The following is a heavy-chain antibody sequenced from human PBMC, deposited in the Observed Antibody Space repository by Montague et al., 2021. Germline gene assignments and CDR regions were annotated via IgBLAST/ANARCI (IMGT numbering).Heavy chain of an antibody. D-gene: IGHD3-22*01. Sequence: SDTLSLTSSVSGDSVRCGIYQWGWSRESPGKGLEWIGYICDGGSATYKTSLGNRATMSLDTSSNQFSLNLRSATAADTAVYYCAAYYYGGGGRGSWGQGTLVTVSS. CDR3: AAYYYGGGGRGS. CDR1: GDSVRCGIYQ. V-gene: IGHV4-61*01. J-gene: IGHJ5*02. CDR2: ICDGGSA.